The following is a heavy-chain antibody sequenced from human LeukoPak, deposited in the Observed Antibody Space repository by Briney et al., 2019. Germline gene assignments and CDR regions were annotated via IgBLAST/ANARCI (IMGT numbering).Heavy chain of an antibody. CDR1: SYSISSGYY. CDR3: VRDVRSFDWPRSGY. V-gene: IGHV4-38-2*02. D-gene: IGHD3-9*01. J-gene: IGHJ4*02. Sequence: SGTLSLTCIVSSYSISSGYYWGWIRQPPGKGLEWIGSIYHSGSTYYNPSLKSRVTLSVDTSKNQFSLNLSSVTAADTAVYYCVRDVRSFDWPRSGYWGQGTLVTVSS. CDR2: IYHSGST.